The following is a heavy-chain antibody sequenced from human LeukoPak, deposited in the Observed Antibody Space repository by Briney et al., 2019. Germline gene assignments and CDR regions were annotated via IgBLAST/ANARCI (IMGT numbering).Heavy chain of an antibody. CDR2: IIPIFGTA. J-gene: IGHJ4*02. D-gene: IGHD3-10*01. CDR1: GGTFSSYA. V-gene: IGHV1-69*05. CDR3: ARGRSVNYFGQDY. Sequence: SVKVSCKASGGTFSSYAISWVRQAPGQGLEWMGGIIPIFGTANYAQKFQGRVTMTRDTSINTAYMDLSSLTSDDTAVYFCARGRSVNYFGQDYWGQGTLVTVSS.